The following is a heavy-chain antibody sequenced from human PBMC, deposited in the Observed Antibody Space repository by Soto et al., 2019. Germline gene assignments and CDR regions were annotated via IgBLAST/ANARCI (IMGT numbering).Heavy chain of an antibody. Sequence: GWSMRLSCAASGFTFSSYWMSWFRQAPGKGLEWVANIKQDGSEKYYVDSVKGRFTISRDNAKNSLYLQMNSLRAEDTAVYYCSMSLDTAMQTGDFQCLVPGTPITV. CDR3: SMSLDTAMQTGDFQC. J-gene: IGHJ1*01. CDR1: GFTFSSYW. CDR2: IKQDGSEK. V-gene: IGHV3-7*03. D-gene: IGHD5-18*01.